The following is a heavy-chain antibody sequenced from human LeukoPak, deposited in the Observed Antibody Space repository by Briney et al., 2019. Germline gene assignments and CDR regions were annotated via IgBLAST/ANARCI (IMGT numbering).Heavy chain of an antibody. CDR2: IKQEGCEK. CDR3: ARDLTNWYDATFDI. V-gene: IGHV3-7*01. Sequence: GGPLTLSCTPSGLTYRYYRMSWLPQSRGRARECLTNIKQEGCEKLYVDCVKGRFTVSRDNAQNSLFLQMNSLRAEDTAVYYCARDLTNWYDATFDIWGQGTMVTVSS. D-gene: IGHD1-1*01. J-gene: IGHJ3*02. CDR1: GLTYRYYR.